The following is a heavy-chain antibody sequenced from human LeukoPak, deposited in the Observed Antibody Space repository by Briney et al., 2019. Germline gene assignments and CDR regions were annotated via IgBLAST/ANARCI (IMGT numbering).Heavy chain of an antibody. CDR1: GFTFSNAW. CDR3: ARALTLIAARYFDY. CDR2: ISGSGGTT. D-gene: IGHD6-6*01. Sequence: GGSLRLSCAASGFTFSNAWMSWVRQAPGKGLEWVSAISGSGGTTYYADSVKGRFTISRDNSKNTLYLQMNSLRAEDTAVYYCARALTLIAARYFDYWGQGTLVTVSS. J-gene: IGHJ4*02. V-gene: IGHV3-23*01.